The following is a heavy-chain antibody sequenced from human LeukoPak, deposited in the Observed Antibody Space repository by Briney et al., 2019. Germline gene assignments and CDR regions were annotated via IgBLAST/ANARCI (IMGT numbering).Heavy chain of an antibody. J-gene: IGHJ4*02. CDR1: GFTFSSYA. V-gene: IGHV3-30-3*01. CDR2: ISYDGSNK. CDR3: ASSTSGYDLEDY. Sequence: GRSLRLSCAASGFTFSSYAMHWVRQAPGKGLEWVAVISYDGSNKYYADSVKGRFTISRDNSKNTLYLQMNGLRAEDTAVYYCASSTSGYDLEDYWGQGTLVTVSS. D-gene: IGHD5-12*01.